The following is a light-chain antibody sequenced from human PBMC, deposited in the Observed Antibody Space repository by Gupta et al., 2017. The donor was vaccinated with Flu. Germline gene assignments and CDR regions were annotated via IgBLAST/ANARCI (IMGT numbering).Light chain of an antibody. J-gene: IGLJ3*02. CDR1: GGNIASYY. CDR2: EDN. V-gene: IGLV6-57*01. Sequence: TVTISCTRSGGNIASYYVQWYQQRPGSFPTTVIYEDNERPSGVPDRFSGSIDSSSNSASLTISGLKAEDEADYYCQSYNSTNVVFGGGTRLTVL. CDR3: QSYNSTNVV.